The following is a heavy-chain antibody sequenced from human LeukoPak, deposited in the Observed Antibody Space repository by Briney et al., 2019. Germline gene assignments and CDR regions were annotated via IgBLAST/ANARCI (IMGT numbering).Heavy chain of an antibody. CDR1: GGSFSGYY. CDR2: INHSGST. D-gene: IGHD3-16*02. J-gene: IGHJ4*02. CDR3: ARSYDYLWGSHRYTPTFDS. V-gene: IGHV4-34*01. Sequence: SDTLSLTCAVYGGSFSGYYWNWIRQAPEKGLEWIGEINHSGSTNYNPSLKCRVTMSVDTSRNQFSLRLSSVTAADTAVYYCARSYDYLWGSHRYTPTFDSWGQGTLVTVSS.